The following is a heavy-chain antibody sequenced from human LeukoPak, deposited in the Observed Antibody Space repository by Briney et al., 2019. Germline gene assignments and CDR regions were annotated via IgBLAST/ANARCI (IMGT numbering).Heavy chain of an antibody. J-gene: IGHJ6*03. Sequence: ASVKVSCRASGYTFSSYGISWVRQAPGQGLEWMGWISAYNGNTNYAQKLQGRVTMTTDTSTSTAYMELRSLRSDDTAVYYCARVGDCSSTSCYRGVYYYYYMGVWGKGTTVTDSS. D-gene: IGHD2-2*01. CDR3: ARVGDCSSTSCYRGVYYYYYMGV. V-gene: IGHV1-18*01. CDR1: GYTFSSYG. CDR2: ISAYNGNT.